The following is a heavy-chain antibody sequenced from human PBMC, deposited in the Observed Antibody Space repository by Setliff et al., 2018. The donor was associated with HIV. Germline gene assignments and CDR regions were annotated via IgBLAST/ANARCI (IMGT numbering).Heavy chain of an antibody. V-gene: IGHV4-34*01. J-gene: IGHJ5*02. CDR3: ARGSRPFDP. CDR1: GGSFSGYY. D-gene: IGHD6-6*01. Sequence: PSETLSLTCAVYGGSFSGYYWSWIRQPPGKGLEWIGEINHSGSTNYNPSLKSRVIISVDTSKNQFSLKLSSVTAADTAVYYCARGSRPFDPWGQGTLVTVSS. CDR2: INHSGST.